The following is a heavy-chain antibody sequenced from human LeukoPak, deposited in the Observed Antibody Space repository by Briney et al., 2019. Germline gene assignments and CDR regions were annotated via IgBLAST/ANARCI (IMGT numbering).Heavy chain of an antibody. CDR2: INPSGGST. Sequence: ASVKVSCTASGYTFTSYYMHWVRQAPGQGLEWMGIINPSGGSTSYAQKFQGRVTMTRDTSTSTVYMELSSLRSEDTAVYYCARGEPHDYGDFNWFDPWGQGTLVTVSS. CDR3: ARGEPHDYGDFNWFDP. V-gene: IGHV1-46*01. CDR1: GYTFTSYY. D-gene: IGHD4-17*01. J-gene: IGHJ5*02.